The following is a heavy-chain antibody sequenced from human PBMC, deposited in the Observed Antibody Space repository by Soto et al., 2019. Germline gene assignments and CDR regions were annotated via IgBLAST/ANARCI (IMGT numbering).Heavy chain of an antibody. CDR2: IIHPGNT. Sequence: SETLSLTCAVYGGSFSGYYWSWIRQPPGKGLEWIGEIIHPGNTKYNPSLKSRLTISADTSKNQFSLRLRSVTAADTAVYYCAREPPQNASSFYGLDGWGQGTTVTVSS. CDR1: GGSFSGYY. V-gene: IGHV4-34*12. J-gene: IGHJ6*02. D-gene: IGHD2-2*01. CDR3: AREPPQNASSFYGLDG.